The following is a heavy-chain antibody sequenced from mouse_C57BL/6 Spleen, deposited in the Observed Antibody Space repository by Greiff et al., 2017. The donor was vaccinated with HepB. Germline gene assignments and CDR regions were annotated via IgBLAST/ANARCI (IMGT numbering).Heavy chain of an antibody. CDR2: ISSGGDYI. CDR3: TRVLYGSSYRYYFDD. CDR1: GFTFSSYA. D-gene: IGHD1-1*01. V-gene: IGHV5-9-1*02. J-gene: IGHJ2*01. Sequence: EVKLMESGAGLVKPGGSLKLSCAASGFTFSSYAMSWVRQTPEKRLEWVAYISSGGDYIYYADTVKGRFTISRDNARNTLYLQMSSLKSEDTAMYYCTRVLYGSSYRYYFDDWGQGTTLTVSS.